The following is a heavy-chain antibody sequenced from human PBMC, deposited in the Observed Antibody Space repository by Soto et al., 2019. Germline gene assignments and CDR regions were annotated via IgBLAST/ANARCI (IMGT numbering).Heavy chain of an antibody. D-gene: IGHD2-15*01. CDR1: GFKFGDYM. V-gene: IGHV3-43*01. Sequence: GGSLRLSCEASGFKFGDYMMHWVRQAPGKGLEWISLISWDGGSIDYADSIKGRFTVSRDNSKTSLYLHMHSLTSDDSALYFCAKEGNGGSSLDSWGQGTLVTVSS. CDR2: ISWDGGSI. CDR3: AKEGNGGSSLDS. J-gene: IGHJ5*01.